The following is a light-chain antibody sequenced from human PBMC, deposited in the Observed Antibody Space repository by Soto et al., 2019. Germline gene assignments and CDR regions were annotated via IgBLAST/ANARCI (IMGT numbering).Light chain of an antibody. CDR3: QKYNSYGIT. CDR2: KAS. J-gene: IGKJ3*01. V-gene: IGKV1-5*03. CDR1: QSISSW. Sequence: DIQMTQSPSTLSASVGDRVTITCRASQSISSWLAWYQQKPGKAPKLLIYKASSLESGVPSRFSGSGSGTEFTLTISSLQPDDFATYYCQKYNSYGITFGPGTKVDIK.